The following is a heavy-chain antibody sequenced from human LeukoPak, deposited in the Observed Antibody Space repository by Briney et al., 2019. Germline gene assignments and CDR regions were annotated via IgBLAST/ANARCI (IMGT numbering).Heavy chain of an antibody. Sequence: GGSPRLSCAASGFTFSSYAMSWVRQAPGKGLEWVSAISGSGGSTYYADSVKGRFTISRDNSKNTLYLQMNSLRAEDTAVYYCAKRYYYGSGSSDDFDYWGQGTLVTVSS. D-gene: IGHD3-10*01. V-gene: IGHV3-23*01. CDR1: GFTFSSYA. CDR3: AKRYYYGSGSSDDFDY. CDR2: ISGSGGST. J-gene: IGHJ4*02.